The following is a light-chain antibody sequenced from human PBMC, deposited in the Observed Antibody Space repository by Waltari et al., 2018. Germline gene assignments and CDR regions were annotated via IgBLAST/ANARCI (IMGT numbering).Light chain of an antibody. CDR2: SNN. V-gene: IGLV1-44*01. CDR1: SSNIGSNT. Sequence: QSVLTQPPSASGTPGQRVTIPCSGSSSNIGSNTVNWYQQLPGTAPKLLIYSNNQRPSGVPDGFAGSKSGTSASLAISGLQSEDEADYYCAAWDDSLNGHYVFGTGTKVTVL. J-gene: IGLJ1*01. CDR3: AAWDDSLNGHYV.